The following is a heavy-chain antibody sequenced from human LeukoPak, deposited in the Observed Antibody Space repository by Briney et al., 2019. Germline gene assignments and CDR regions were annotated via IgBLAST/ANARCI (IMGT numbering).Heavy chain of an antibody. J-gene: IGHJ5*02. V-gene: IGHV3-23*01. Sequence: GGSLRLSCAASGFTFSSYAMSWVRQAPGKGLEWVSAISGSGGSTYYADSVKGRFTISRENAKNSLYLQMNSLRAGDTAVYYCARDSYGSGFDPWGQGTLVTVSS. D-gene: IGHD3-10*01. CDR3: ARDSYGSGFDP. CDR1: GFTFSSYA. CDR2: ISGSGGST.